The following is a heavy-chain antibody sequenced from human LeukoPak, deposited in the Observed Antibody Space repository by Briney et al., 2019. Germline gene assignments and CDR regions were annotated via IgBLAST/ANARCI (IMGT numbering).Heavy chain of an antibody. V-gene: IGHV1-2*02. CDR1: GYTFTGYH. D-gene: IGHD3-3*01. Sequence: ASVKVSCKASGYTFTGYHMHWVRQAPGQGLEWMGWINPNSGGTNYAQKFQGRVTMTRDTSISTAYMELSRLRSDDTAVYYCARGPGYDFWSGYYRVEYYFDYWGQGTLVTVSS. J-gene: IGHJ4*02. CDR2: INPNSGGT. CDR3: ARGPGYDFWSGYYRVEYYFDY.